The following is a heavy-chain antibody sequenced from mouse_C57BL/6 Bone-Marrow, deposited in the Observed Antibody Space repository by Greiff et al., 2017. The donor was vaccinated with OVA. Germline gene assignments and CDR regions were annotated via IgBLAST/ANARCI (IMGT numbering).Heavy chain of an antibody. CDR1: GYSITSGYY. D-gene: IGHD1-1*01. V-gene: IGHV3-6*01. J-gene: IGHJ4*01. CDR3: ARDSSYGSSYDPLLSMDY. Sequence: VQLQQSGPGLVKPSQSLSLTCSVTGYSITSGYYWNWIRQFPGNKLEWMGYISYDGSNNYNPSLKNRISITRDTSKNQFFLKLNSVTTEDTATYYCARDSSYGSSYDPLLSMDYWGQGTSVTVSS. CDR2: ISYDGSN.